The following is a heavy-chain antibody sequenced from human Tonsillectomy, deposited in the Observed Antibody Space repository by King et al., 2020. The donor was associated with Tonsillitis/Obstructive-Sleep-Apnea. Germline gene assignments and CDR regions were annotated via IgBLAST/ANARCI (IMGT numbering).Heavy chain of an antibody. V-gene: IGHV3-53*01. CDR2: IYSGGST. D-gene: IGHD6-13*01. CDR1: GFTVSSNY. Sequence: GQLVQSGGGLIQPGGSLRLSCAASGFTVSSNYMSWVRQAPGKGLEWVSVIYSGGSTYYADSVKGRFTITRDNSKNTLYLQMNSLGAEDTAVYYCARASIAAAWYYFDYWGQGTLVTVSS. J-gene: IGHJ4*02. CDR3: ARASIAAAWYYFDY.